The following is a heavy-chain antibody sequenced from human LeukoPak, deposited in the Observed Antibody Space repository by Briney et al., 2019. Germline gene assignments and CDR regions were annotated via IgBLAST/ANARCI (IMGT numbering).Heavy chain of an antibody. Sequence: GGSLRLSCVASGFTFDDYGMNWVRQVPGKGLEWVSGINWNGGSTGYTDSVKGRFTISRDNANNSLYLQMNSLRAEDTAVYYCVRDRSPGYFDYWGQGTLVTVSS. V-gene: IGHV3-20*04. CDR3: VRDRSPGYFDY. J-gene: IGHJ4*02. CDR2: INWNGGST. CDR1: GFTFDDYG. D-gene: IGHD3-10*01.